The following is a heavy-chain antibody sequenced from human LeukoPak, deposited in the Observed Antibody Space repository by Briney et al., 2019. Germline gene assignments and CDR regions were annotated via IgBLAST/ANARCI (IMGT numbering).Heavy chain of an antibody. CDR1: GGSISSSHFY. CDR3: ARQGRGCSSSSCYSD. D-gene: IGHD2-2*01. CDR2: VYDSGSA. V-gene: IGHV4-39*01. Sequence: PSETLSLTCTVSGGSISSSHFYWGWIRQTPGKGLEWIGSVYDSGSAYHNPSITSRVTISVYVAKNQFSLRLRSVTAAAEAVYYCARQGRGCSSSSCYSDWGQGTLVAVSS. J-gene: IGHJ4*02.